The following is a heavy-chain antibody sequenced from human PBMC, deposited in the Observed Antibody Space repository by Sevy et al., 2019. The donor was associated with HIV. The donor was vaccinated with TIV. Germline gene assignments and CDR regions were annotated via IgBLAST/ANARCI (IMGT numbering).Heavy chain of an antibody. CDR3: ASRREAGPFPFDY. J-gene: IGHJ4*02. Sequence: GGSLRLSCAASGFTFSNYWMHWVRQAPGKGLVWVSRINTDGSVTSYGDSVTGRSNADSVKGRFTISRDNAKNTLYLQMNSLRVEDTAVYYCASRREAGPFPFDYWGQGTLVTVSS. CDR2: INTDGSVT. D-gene: IGHD6-13*01. CDR1: GFTFSNYW. V-gene: IGHV3-74*01.